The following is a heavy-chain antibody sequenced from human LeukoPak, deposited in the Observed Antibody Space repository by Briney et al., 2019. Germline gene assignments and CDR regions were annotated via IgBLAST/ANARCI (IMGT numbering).Heavy chain of an antibody. D-gene: IGHD2-8*01. CDR3: ARDLMIDY. CDR1: GGSISGCY. CDR2: IYYSGSIHYSGST. V-gene: IGHV4-59*01. Sequence: SETLSLTCTVYGGSISGCYWSWIRQPPGKALEWIGYIYYSGSIHYSGSTNYNPSLKSRVTISVDTSKNQLSLNLSSVSAADTAVYYCARDLMIDYWGQGTLVTVSS. J-gene: IGHJ4*02.